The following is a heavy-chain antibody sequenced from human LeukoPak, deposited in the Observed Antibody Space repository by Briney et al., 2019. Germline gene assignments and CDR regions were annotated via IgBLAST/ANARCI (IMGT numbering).Heavy chain of an antibody. Sequence: ASVKVSCKASGYTFTGYYMYWVRQAPGQGLEWMGWINPNSGGTNYAQKFQGRVTMTRDTSISTAYMELSRLRSDDTAVYYCARVSKRTRVGATTGAFDIWGQGTMVTVSS. CDR1: GYTFTGYY. CDR2: INPNSGGT. V-gene: IGHV1-2*02. D-gene: IGHD1-26*01. J-gene: IGHJ3*02. CDR3: ARVSKRTRVGATTGAFDI.